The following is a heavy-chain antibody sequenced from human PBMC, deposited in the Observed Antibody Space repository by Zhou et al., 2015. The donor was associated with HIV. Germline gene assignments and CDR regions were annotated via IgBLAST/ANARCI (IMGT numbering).Heavy chain of an antibody. J-gene: IGHJ4*02. CDR3: ASVYRRDGYNSDY. CDR2: IIPILGIA. Sequence: QVQLVQSGAEVKKPGSSVKVSCKASGGTFSSYTISWVRQAPGQGLEWMGRIIPILGIANYAQKFQGRVTITADKSTSTAYMELSSLRSEDTAVYYCASVYRRDGYNSDYWGQGTLVTVSS. CDR1: GGTFSSYT. V-gene: IGHV1-69*02. D-gene: IGHD5-24*01.